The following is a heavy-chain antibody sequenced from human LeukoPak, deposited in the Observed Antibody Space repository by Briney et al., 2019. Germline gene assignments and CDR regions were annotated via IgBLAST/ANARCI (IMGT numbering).Heavy chain of an antibody. CDR2: INSDSTYI. J-gene: IGHJ5*02. V-gene: IGHV3-11*06. CDR1: GFTFSSYY. CDR3: AREFLYYSDSSGYFAVDH. Sequence: GGSLRLSCAASGFTFSSYYMSWIRQAPGKGLEWISYINSDSTYINYADSVKGRFTMSRDNGQNSVYLQMDSLRAEDTAIYYRAREFLYYSDSSGYFAVDHWGQGILVTVSS. D-gene: IGHD3-22*01.